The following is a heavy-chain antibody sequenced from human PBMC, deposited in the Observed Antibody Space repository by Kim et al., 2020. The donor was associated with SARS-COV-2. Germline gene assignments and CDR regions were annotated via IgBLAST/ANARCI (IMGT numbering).Heavy chain of an antibody. CDR2: IYYSGST. Sequence: SETLSLTCTVSGGSISSSSYYWGWIRQPPGKGLEWIGSIYYSGSTYYNPSLKSRVTISVDTSKNQFSLKLSSVTAADTAVYYCARDLPQRYAFDIWGQGTMVTVSS. CDR1: GGSISSSSYY. J-gene: IGHJ3*02. V-gene: IGHV4-39*07. CDR3: ARDLPQRYAFDI. D-gene: IGHD1-1*01.